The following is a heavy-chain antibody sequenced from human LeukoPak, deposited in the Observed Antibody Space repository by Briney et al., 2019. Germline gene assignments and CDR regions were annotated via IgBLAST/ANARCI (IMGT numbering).Heavy chain of an antibody. CDR1: GFTFSTYW. V-gene: IGHV3-7*01. CDR3: ARDSGNFFVDF. J-gene: IGHJ4*02. D-gene: IGHD1-7*01. CDR2: IKPDGSQK. Sequence: GGSLRLSCAAAGFTFSTYWMTWVRQAPGKGLEWVANIKPDGSQKFCVDSVKGRFTISRDNAKNSLYLQMNSLGAEDTAVYYCARDSGNFFVDFWGQGTLVTVSA.